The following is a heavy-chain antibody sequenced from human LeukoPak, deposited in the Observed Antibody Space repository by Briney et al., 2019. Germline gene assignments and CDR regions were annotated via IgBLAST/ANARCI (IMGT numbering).Heavy chain of an antibody. CDR1: GFTFSSYS. J-gene: IGHJ5*02. CDR2: ISSSSSTI. D-gene: IGHD3-10*01. Sequence: PGGSLRLSCAASGFTFSSYSMNWVRQAPGKGLEWVSYISSSSSTIYYADSVKGRFTISRDNAKNSLYLQMNSLRAEDTAIYYCARGGYYGSGNDFRFDPWGQGTLVTVSS. CDR3: ARGGYYGSGNDFRFDP. V-gene: IGHV3-48*01.